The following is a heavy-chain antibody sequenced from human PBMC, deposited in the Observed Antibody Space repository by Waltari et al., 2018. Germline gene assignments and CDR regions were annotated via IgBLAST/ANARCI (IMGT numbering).Heavy chain of an antibody. CDR3: ASTIFGVVTYGYYYYGMDV. CDR2: IIPIFGTA. J-gene: IGHJ6*02. V-gene: IGHV1-69*01. CDR1: GGTFSSYA. Sequence: QVQLVQSGAEVKKPGSSVKVSCKASGGTFSSYAISWVRQAPGHGLEWMGGIIPIFGTANYAQKFQGRVTITADESTSTAYMELSSLRSEDTAVYYCASTIFGVVTYGYYYYGMDVWGQGTTVTVSS. D-gene: IGHD3-3*01.